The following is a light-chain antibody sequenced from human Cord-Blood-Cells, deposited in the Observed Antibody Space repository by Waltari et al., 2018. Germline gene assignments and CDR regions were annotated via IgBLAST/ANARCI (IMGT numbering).Light chain of an antibody. J-gene: IGKJ2*01. CDR3: MQALQTPYT. V-gene: IGKV2-28*01. CDR2: LGS. CDR1: QSLLHSNGYNY. Sequence: DIVMTQSPLSLSVTPGEPASFSCRSSQSLLHSNGYNYLDWYLQKPGQSPQLLIYLGSNRASGVPDRFSGSGSGTDFTLKISRVEAEDVGVYYCMQALQTPYTFGQGTKLEIK.